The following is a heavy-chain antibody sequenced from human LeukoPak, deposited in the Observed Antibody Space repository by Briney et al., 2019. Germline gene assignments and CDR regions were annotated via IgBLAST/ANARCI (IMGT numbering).Heavy chain of an antibody. D-gene: IGHD5-18*01. CDR1: GYTFTSYG. V-gene: IGHV1-69*04. Sequence: SVKVSCKASGYTFTSYGISWVRQAPGQGLEWMGRIIPILGIANYAQKFQGRVTITADKSTSTAYMELSSLRSEDTAVYYCARDDRGDTAMVLGEVYWGQGTLVTVSS. CDR2: IIPILGIA. CDR3: ARDDRGDTAMVLGEVY. J-gene: IGHJ4*02.